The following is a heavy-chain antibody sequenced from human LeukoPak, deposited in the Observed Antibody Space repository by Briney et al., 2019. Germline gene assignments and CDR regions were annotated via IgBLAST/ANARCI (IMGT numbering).Heavy chain of an antibody. CDR2: MNWNDDK. D-gene: IGHD1-26*01. V-gene: IGHV2-70*04. CDR1: GFALSTSGMR. Sequence: SGPALLKPTQTLTLTCTFSGFALSTSGMRVTWIRQPPGKALEWLARMNWNDDKFYSTSLKNRPPISKDTSKSQVVLTMTNVDPVDTGTYYCARMGGNYQFDSWGQGTLVTVSP. CDR3: ARMGGNYQFDS. J-gene: IGHJ4*02.